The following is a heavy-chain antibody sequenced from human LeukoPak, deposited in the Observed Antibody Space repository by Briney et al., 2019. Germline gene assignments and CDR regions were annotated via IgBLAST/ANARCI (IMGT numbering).Heavy chain of an antibody. Sequence: PGGSLRLSCAASGFIFSSYGMHWVRQAPGKGLEWVAVIWYDGSNKYYANSVKGRFTISRDNSKNTPYLQMNSLRAEDTAVYYCAKDERWYYYDSSGPTYYFDYWGQGTLVTVSS. D-gene: IGHD3-22*01. V-gene: IGHV3-33*06. CDR2: IWYDGSNK. CDR1: GFIFSSYG. J-gene: IGHJ4*02. CDR3: AKDERWYYYDSSGPTYYFDY.